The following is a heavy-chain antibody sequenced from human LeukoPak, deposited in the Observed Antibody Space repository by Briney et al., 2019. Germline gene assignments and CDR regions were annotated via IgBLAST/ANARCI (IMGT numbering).Heavy chain of an antibody. J-gene: IGHJ4*02. CDR2: IYYSGSA. CDR1: GGPISSSSDY. D-gene: IGHD3-22*01. V-gene: IGHV4-39*01. CDR3: ARENSITMIVVAFDY. Sequence: PSETLSLTYTVSGGPISSSSDYWGWIRQPPGKGLEWIGNIYYSGSAYYNPSLKSRVTISVDTSKNQFSLKQPYVTAADTAVYYCARENSITMIVVAFDYWGQGTLVTVSS.